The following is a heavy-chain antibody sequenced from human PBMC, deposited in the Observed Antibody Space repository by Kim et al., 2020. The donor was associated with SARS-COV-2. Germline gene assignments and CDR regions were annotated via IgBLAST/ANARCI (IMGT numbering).Heavy chain of an antibody. CDR3: ATIGRSNSYSS. CDR2: IKGDGSLK. V-gene: IGHV3-7*01. Sequence: GGSLRLSCTASGFTFSNSWLSWVRQAPGKGLEWVANIKGDGSLKYYVDSVKGRFTISRDNAKNSLYLQMNSLRADDTAIYYCATIGRSNSYSSWGQGTLV. D-gene: IGHD6-13*01. J-gene: IGHJ5*02. CDR1: GFTFSNSW.